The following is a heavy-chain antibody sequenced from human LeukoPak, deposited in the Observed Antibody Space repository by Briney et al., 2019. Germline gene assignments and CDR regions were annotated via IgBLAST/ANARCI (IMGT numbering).Heavy chain of an antibody. V-gene: IGHV4-4*07. J-gene: IGHJ5*02. Sequence: SETLSLTCTVSGGSLSGTYWSWIRQPAGQGLERSGRLFPSGSPTYNPSLKTRVAMSVDTSTDQFSLNLTSVTAADTAVSSCARSATTSSHTAFDPWGQGTLVFGSS. CDR1: GGSLSGTY. CDR3: ARSATTSSHTAFDP. D-gene: IGHD2/OR15-2a*01. CDR2: LFPSGSP.